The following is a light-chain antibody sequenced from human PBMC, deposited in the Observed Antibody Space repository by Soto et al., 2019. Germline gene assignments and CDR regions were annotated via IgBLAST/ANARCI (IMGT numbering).Light chain of an antibody. CDR2: GAS. CDR3: QQYNNWPRT. Sequence: EIVITQSPATPSVSPGERATLSCRASQSVSSNLGWYQQKPGQAPRLLIYGASTRATGIPARFSGSGSGTDFTLTISSLQSEDFAVYYCQQYNNWPRTFGQGTKVEIK. CDR1: QSVSSN. V-gene: IGKV3-15*01. J-gene: IGKJ1*01.